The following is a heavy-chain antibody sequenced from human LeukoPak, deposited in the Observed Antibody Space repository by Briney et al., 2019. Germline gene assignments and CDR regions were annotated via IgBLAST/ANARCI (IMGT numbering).Heavy chain of an antibody. J-gene: IGHJ6*03. Sequence: GGSLRLSCAASGFTFSSYWMHWVRQAPGKGLVWVSRINTDGSSTSYADSVKGRFTISRDNAKSTLYLQMNSLRAEDTAVYYCARAASRYVVYYMDVWGKGTTVTVSS. CDR2: INTDGSST. CDR1: GFTFSSYW. CDR3: ARAASRYVVYYMDV. V-gene: IGHV3-74*01. D-gene: IGHD2-2*01.